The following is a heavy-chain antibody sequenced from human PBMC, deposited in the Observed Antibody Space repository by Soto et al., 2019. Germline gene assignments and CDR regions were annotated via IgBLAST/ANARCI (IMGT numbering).Heavy chain of an antibody. CDR2: INHRGST. D-gene: IGHD2-2*01. CDR3: ARGGSLGYCRSTSCGSGDGMDV. Sequence: QVQLQQWGAGLLKPSETLSLTCAVYGGSFSGYYWSWIRQPPGKGLELLGEINHRGSTNYNPSLKSRVTISVDASKNQFSLKLSSVTAADTAVYYGARGGSLGYCRSTSCGSGDGMDVWGQGTTVTVSS. J-gene: IGHJ6*02. CDR1: GGSFSGYY. V-gene: IGHV4-34*01.